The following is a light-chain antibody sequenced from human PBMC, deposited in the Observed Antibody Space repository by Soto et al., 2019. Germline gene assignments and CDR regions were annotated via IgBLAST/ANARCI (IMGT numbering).Light chain of an antibody. CDR3: HHCGGSQP. CDR1: QSISSCN. Sequence: EIVLTQSPGTLSLSPGERATPSCRASQSISSCNLVWYQQKPGQAPRLLIYGASSRATGIPDRFSGSGSGTDFTLTISSLEPEDFAVYFCHHCGGSQPFGQGTKVETK. CDR2: GAS. J-gene: IGKJ1*01. V-gene: IGKV3-20*01.